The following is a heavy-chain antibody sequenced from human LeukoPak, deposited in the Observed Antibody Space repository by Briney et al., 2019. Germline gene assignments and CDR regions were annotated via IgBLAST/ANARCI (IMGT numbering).Heavy chain of an antibody. D-gene: IGHD3-3*01. CDR2: ISGSGGST. J-gene: IGHJ3*02. V-gene: IGHV3-23*01. CDR1: GFNFSNYA. Sequence: GGSLRLSCAASGFNFSNYAMNWVRQAPGKGLEWVSGISGSGGSTYYADSVKGRFTISRDNSKNTLYLQMDSLRAEDTAVYYCAKDVSEDFGVAPDLYYAFDIWGQGTMVTVSS. CDR3: AKDVSEDFGVAPDLYYAFDI.